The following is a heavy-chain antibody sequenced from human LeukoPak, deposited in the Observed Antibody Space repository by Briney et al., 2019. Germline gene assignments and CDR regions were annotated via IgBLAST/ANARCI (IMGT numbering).Heavy chain of an antibody. CDR1: GFTFSSYW. J-gene: IGHJ3*02. CDR2: IKQDGSEK. Sequence: GGSLRLSCAASGFTFSSYWMTWVRQAPGKGLEWVANIKQDGSEKYYVDSVKGRFTISRDNAKNSLYLQMNSLRAEDTAVYYCARDGKLWFGELLAAFDIWGQGTMVTVSS. CDR3: ARDGKLWFGELLAAFDI. D-gene: IGHD3-10*01. V-gene: IGHV3-7*01.